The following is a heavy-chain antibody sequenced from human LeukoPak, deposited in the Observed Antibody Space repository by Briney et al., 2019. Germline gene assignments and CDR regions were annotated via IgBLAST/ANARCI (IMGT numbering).Heavy chain of an antibody. J-gene: IGHJ6*02. CDR3: ARDKEVAYYYGSGSYHYYYGMDV. D-gene: IGHD3-10*01. V-gene: IGHV1-69*05. Sequence: VASVKVSCKASGYTFTSYGISWVRQAPGQGLEWMGGIIPIFGTANYAQKFQGRVTITTDESTSTAYMELSSLRSEDTAVYYCARDKEVAYYYGSGSYHYYYGMDVWGQGTTVTVSS. CDR2: IIPIFGTA. CDR1: GYTFTSYG.